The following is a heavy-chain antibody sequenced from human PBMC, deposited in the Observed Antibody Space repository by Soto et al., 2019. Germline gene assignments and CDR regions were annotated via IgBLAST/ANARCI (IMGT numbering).Heavy chain of an antibody. CDR2: INHSGGT. D-gene: IGHD2-2*02. Sequence: SETLSLTCAVYGGSFSGYYWSWIRQPPGKGLEWIGEINHSGGTNYNPSLKSRVTISVDTSKNQFSLKLSSVTAADTAVYYCARLPAAIRDYYYYGMDVWGQGTTVTVSS. CDR3: ARLPAAIRDYYYYGMDV. J-gene: IGHJ6*02. V-gene: IGHV4-34*01. CDR1: GGSFSGYY.